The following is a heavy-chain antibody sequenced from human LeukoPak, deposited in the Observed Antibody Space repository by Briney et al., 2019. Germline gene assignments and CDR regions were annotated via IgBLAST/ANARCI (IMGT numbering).Heavy chain of an antibody. CDR3: ATKQWLAPPPDS. Sequence: GGSLRLSCAASGFTFSKYWMLWIHQAPGKGLESVSRINTDGTVTTYADSVKGRFTVSRDNADNTMFLQMNSVRDEDTAVYYCATKQWLAPPPDSWGQGTPVTVSS. J-gene: IGHJ4*02. CDR1: GFTFSKYW. D-gene: IGHD6-19*01. V-gene: IGHV3-74*01. CDR2: INTDGTVT.